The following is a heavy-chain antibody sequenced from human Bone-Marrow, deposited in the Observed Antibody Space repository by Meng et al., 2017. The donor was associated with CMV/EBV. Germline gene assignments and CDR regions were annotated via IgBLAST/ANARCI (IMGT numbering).Heavy chain of an antibody. CDR3: ARGVYYYRH. CDR2: INHSGST. V-gene: IGHV4-34*01. CDR1: GGSFSGYD. D-gene: IGHD3-16*01. Sequence: QVQLQQWGAGLVKPSETMSLTCAVYGGSFSGYDWGWIRQPPGKGLEWIGEINHSGSTNYNPSLKSRVTISVDTSKNQFSLKLSSVTAADTAVYYCARGVYYYRHWGQGTLVPVSS. J-gene: IGHJ1*01.